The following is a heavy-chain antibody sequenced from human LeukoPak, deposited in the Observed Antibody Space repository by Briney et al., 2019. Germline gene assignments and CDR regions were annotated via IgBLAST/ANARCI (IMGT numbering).Heavy chain of an antibody. CDR3: ARVKQLWLRAFDI. V-gene: IGHV4-59*01. J-gene: IGHJ3*02. CDR1: GGSISSYY. Sequence: NPSETLSLTCTVSGGSISSYYWSWIRQPPGKGLEWIGYIYYSGSTNYNPSLKSRVTISVDTSKNQFSLKLSSVTAADTAVYYCARVKQLWLRAFDIWGQGTVVTVSS. D-gene: IGHD5-18*01. CDR2: IYYSGST.